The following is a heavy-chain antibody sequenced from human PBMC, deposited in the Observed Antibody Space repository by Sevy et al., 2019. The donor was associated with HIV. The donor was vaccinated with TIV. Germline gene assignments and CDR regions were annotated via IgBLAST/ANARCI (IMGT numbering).Heavy chain of an antibody. CDR1: GFTLSDYY. V-gene: IGHV3-11*01. CDR2: ISCSDNTK. J-gene: IGHJ6*02. D-gene: IGHD4-17*01. Sequence: GGSLRLSCAASGFTLSDYYMSWIRQAPGKGLEWVSYISCSDNTKYYADSVKGRFTISRDNAKNSLYLQMNSLRAEDTAVYYCARDHVKDGDLGDYYYFAMDVWGQGTTVTVSS. CDR3: ARDHVKDGDLGDYYYFAMDV.